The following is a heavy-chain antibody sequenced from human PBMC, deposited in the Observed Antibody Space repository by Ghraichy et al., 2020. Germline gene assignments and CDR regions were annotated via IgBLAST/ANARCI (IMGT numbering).Heavy chain of an antibody. V-gene: IGHV4-39*01. CDR3: ARQPASAHYDSSGYYPDDY. J-gene: IGHJ4*02. D-gene: IGHD3-22*01. CDR1: GGSISSSSYY. CDR2: IYYSGST. Sequence: SETLSLTCTVSGGSISSSSYYWGWIRQPPGKGLEWIGSIYYSGSTYYNPSLKSRVTISVDTSKNQFSLKLSSVTAADTAVYYCARQPASAHYDSSGYYPDDYWGQGTLVTVSS.